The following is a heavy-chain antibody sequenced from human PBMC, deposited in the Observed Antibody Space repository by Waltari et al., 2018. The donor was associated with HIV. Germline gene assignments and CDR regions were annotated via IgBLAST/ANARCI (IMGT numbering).Heavy chain of an antibody. J-gene: IGHJ4*02. CDR2: IYNNNST. CDR3: ARVRSTMGRFQGFDY. V-gene: IGHV3-53*02. CDR1: GLTVSSNF. D-gene: IGHD1-26*01. Sequence: EVQLVETGGGLIQPGGYLRLSCAASGLTVSSNFMNWVRQAPGKGLEWVSLIYNNNSTYYADSVKGRFTISRDNSKNTLYLQMNSLRAEDTAVYYCARVRSTMGRFQGFDYWGQGTLVTVSS.